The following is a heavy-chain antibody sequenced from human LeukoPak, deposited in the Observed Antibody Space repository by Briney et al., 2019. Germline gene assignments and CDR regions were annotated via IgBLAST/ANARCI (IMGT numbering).Heavy chain of an antibody. V-gene: IGHV3-7*01. CDR1: GFTFNSHW. J-gene: IGHJ4*02. Sequence: PGGSLRLSCATSGFTFNSHWMNRVRQAPGEGLEWVATINQDGTEKYSVDSVKGRFTISRDNAKNSLYLQMNSLRVDDTAVYYCARDHTVDGLVFDYWGQGALVTVSS. CDR3: ARDHTVDGLVFDY. CDR2: INQDGTEK. D-gene: IGHD6-19*01.